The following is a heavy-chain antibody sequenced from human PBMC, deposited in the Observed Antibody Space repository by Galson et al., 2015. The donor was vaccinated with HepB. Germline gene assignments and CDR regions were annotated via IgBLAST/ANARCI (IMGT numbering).Heavy chain of an antibody. CDR1: GFSFRIYA. D-gene: IGHD3-22*01. J-gene: IGHJ3*02. CDR2: IWDDGRNK. CDR3: ARESNYYDSSAYSGAFDI. Sequence: SLRLSCAASGFSFRIYAMHWVRQAPGKGLEWVAVIWDDGRNKYNEDSVKGRFTISRDNSKNTLYFQMNSLRAGDTAVYYCARESNYYDSSAYSGAFDIWGQGTMVTVSS. V-gene: IGHV3-33*01.